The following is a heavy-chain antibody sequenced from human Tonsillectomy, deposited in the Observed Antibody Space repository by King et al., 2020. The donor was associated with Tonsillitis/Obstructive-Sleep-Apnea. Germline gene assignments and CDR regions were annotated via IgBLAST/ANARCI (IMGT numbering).Heavy chain of an antibody. Sequence: VQLVESWGGLVQPGVSLRLSCAASGCTFSSYSMNWFLQAPGKGLAWVSYISSSSSTIYYAYSVKGRFTISGDNAKTSLYLQMNSLRDEDTAVYYCATVVLWFRALLGPDAFDIWGQGTMVTVSS. CDR1: GCTFSSYS. J-gene: IGHJ3*02. CDR2: ISSSSSTI. CDR3: ATVVLWFRALLGPDAFDI. V-gene: IGHV3-48*02. D-gene: IGHD3-10*01.